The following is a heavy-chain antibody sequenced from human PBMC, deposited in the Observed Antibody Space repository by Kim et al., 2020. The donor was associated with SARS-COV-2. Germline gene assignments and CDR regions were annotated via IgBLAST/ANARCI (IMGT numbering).Heavy chain of an antibody. Sequence: GGSLRLSCAASGFTFSSYWMSWVRQAPGKGLEWVANIKQDGSEKYYVDSVKGRFTISRDNAKNSLYLQMNSLRAEDTAVYYCARDYLAISGWYALGSYYYGMDVWGQGTTVTVSS. J-gene: IGHJ6*02. CDR2: IKQDGSEK. V-gene: IGHV3-7*03. CDR3: ARDYLAISGWYALGSYYYGMDV. D-gene: IGHD6-19*01. CDR1: GFTFSSYW.